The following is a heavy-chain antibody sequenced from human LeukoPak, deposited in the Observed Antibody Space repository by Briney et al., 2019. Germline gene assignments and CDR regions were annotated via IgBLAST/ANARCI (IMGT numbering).Heavy chain of an antibody. CDR2: INHSGST. V-gene: IGHV4-34*01. CDR3: ASLRGGRYCSSTSCYKDDY. Sequence: PSETLSLTCAVYGGSFSGYYWSWIRQPPGKGQEWIGEINHSGSTNYNPSLKSRVTISVDTSKNQFSLKLSSVTAADTAVYYCASLRGGRYCSSTSCYKDDYWGQGTLVTVSS. J-gene: IGHJ4*02. D-gene: IGHD2-2*02. CDR1: GGSFSGYY.